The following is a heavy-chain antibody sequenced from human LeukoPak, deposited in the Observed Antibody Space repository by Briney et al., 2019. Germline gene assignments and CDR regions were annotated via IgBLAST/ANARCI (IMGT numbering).Heavy chain of an antibody. Sequence: SETLSLTCAVSGGSISSSNWWSWVRQPPGKGLEWIGEIYHSGSTNYNPSLKSRVTISVDKSKNQFSLKLSSVTAADTAVYYCAREGSSGWYGPNYFYWGQGTLVTVSS. CDR1: GGSISSSNW. V-gene: IGHV4-4*02. CDR2: IYHSGST. CDR3: AREGSSGWYGPNYFY. J-gene: IGHJ4*02. D-gene: IGHD6-19*01.